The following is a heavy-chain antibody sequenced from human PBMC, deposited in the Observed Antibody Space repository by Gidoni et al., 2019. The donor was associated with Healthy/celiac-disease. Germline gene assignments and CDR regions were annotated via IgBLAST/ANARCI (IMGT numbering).Heavy chain of an antibody. D-gene: IGHD2-21*02. V-gene: IGHV3-23*01. Sequence: EVQLLESGGGLVQPGGSLRLSCAASGFTFSSYAMSWVRQAPGKGLEWVSAISGSGGSTYYADSVKGRFTISRDNSKNTLYLQMNSLRAEDTAVYYCAKDRGFDRGGSAVGAYCGGDCYTFDYWGQGTLVTVSS. CDR3: AKDRGFDRGGSAVGAYCGGDCYTFDY. CDR2: ISGSGGST. CDR1: GFTFSSYA. J-gene: IGHJ4*02.